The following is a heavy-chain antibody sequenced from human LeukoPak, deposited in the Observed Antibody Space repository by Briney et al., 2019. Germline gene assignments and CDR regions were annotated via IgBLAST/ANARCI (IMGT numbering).Heavy chain of an antibody. CDR3: ARGASSRCSSTSCYTGGNYYYYYYMDV. V-gene: IGHV4-4*07. J-gene: IGHJ6*03. D-gene: IGHD2-2*02. Sequence: SETLSLTCTVSGGSISSYYWSWIRQPAGKGLEWIGRIYTSGSTNYNPSLKSRVTTSVDTSKNQFSLKLSSVTAADTAVYYCARGASSRCSSTSCYTGGNYYYYYYMDVWGKGTTVTVSS. CDR2: IYTSGST. CDR1: GGSISSYY.